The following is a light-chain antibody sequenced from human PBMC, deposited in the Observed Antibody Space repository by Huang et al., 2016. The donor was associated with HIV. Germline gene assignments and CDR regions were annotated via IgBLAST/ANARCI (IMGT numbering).Light chain of an antibody. V-gene: IGKV4-1*01. CDR1: QSLLYSLNNKNY. CDR2: WAS. CDR3: QQYYQNPQT. J-gene: IGKJ5*01. Sequence: QSPDSLSVSPGERATIDCKSSQSLLYSLNNKNYLAWFQQKPGRPPKLLLYWASTRESGIPERFSGSGSGTDFTLTINNLQPEDVATYYCQQYYQNPQTFGQGT.